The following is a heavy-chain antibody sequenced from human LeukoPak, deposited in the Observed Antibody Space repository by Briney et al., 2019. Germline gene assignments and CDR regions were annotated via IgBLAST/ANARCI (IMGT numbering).Heavy chain of an antibody. CDR2: IYPGDSDT. V-gene: IGHV5-51*01. D-gene: IGHD2-2*02. J-gene: IGHJ4*02. CDR3: ARRDCSTTSCYTTLFDY. Sequence: GESLKISCKGSGYSFTSYWIAWVRQMPGKGLEWVGIIYPGDSDTRYSPSFQGQVTISADKSISTAYLQWSSLKASDTAMYYCARRDCSTTSCYTTLFDYWGQGTLVTVSS. CDR1: GYSFTSYW.